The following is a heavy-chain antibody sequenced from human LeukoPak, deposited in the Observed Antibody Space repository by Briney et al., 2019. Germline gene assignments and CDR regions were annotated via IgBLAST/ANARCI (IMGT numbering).Heavy chain of an antibody. CDR3: ARDGGEYCSGGRCTAFDI. V-gene: IGHV3-48*03. J-gene: IGHJ3*02. D-gene: IGHD2-15*01. CDR2: ISSSSINT. CDR1: GFTFSSSE. Sequence: PGGSLRLSCAASGFTFSSSEMNWVRQAPGKGLEWVSYISSSSINTYYADSVKGRFTISRDNAKNSLYLQMNSLRVEDTAVYYCARDGGEYCSGGRCTAFDIWGQGTMVTVSS.